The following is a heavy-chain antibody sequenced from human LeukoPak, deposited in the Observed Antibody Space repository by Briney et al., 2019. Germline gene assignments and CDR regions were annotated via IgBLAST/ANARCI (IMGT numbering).Heavy chain of an antibody. Sequence: AGGSLRLSCAASGFIFNSYAMTWVRQAPGKGLEWVSTISGSAYDTYYADSVKGRFTVSRDKSNKTLHLQMDSLRAEDTAVYYCARVSLRGLINGYWGLGTLVTVSS. J-gene: IGHJ4*02. D-gene: IGHD3-10*01. V-gene: IGHV3-23*01. CDR3: ARVSLRGLINGY. CDR2: ISGSAYDT. CDR1: GFIFNSYA.